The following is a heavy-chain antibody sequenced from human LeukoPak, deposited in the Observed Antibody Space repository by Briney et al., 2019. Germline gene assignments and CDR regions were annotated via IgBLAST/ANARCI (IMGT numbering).Heavy chain of an antibody. J-gene: IGHJ6*02. CDR1: GFSFSSYS. V-gene: IGHV3-21*01. CDR3: ASGGMGANSQEYFYYGMDV. CDR2: ISRSSSCI. D-gene: IGHD2-8*01. Sequence: KSGGSLRLSCAAAGFSFSSYSMNWVRQTPGKGLEWVSSISRSSSCIYYADSVKGRFTLSRDNGKNSLYLQMNSLRAEDTAVYYCASGGMGANSQEYFYYGMDVWGQGTTVTVSS.